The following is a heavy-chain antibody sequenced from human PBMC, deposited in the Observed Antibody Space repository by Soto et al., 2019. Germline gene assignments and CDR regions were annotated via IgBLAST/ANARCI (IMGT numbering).Heavy chain of an antibody. CDR3: PRLNWYSEY. V-gene: IGHV4-59*11. CDR1: GGSISNHY. Sequence: QVQLQESGPGLVKPSETLSLTCTVSGGSISNHYWSWIRQPPGKGLEWIGYIYYNGNTNYNPPLKSGVPVPVDRPKNQISWRLSPVTVADAAVYSCPRLNWYSEYGGRGPLVTVSS. CDR2: IYYNGNT. J-gene: IGHJ4*02. D-gene: IGHD2-21*02.